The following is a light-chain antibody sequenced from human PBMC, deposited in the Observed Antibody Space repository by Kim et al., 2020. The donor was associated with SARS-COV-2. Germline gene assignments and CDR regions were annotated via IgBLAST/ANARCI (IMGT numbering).Light chain of an antibody. CDR2: SNN. CDR3: AAWDDSLSGHGL. V-gene: IGLV1-47*02. Sequence: ELTQPPSASGTPGQRVTISCSGSSSNIGSNNIVWYQQFPGAAPNVLIHSNNQRPSGIPDRFSGSRSGTSASLAISGLRSEDEADYYCAAWDDSLSGHGLFGGGTQLTVL. CDR1: SSNIGSNN. J-gene: IGLJ2*01.